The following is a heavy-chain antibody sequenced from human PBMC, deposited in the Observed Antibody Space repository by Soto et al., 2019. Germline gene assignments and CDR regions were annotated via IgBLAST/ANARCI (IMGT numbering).Heavy chain of an antibody. J-gene: IGHJ6*02. Sequence: PGGSLRLSCAASGLSFSSYDMHWVRQATGKGLEWVSAIGTVGNTYYPGSVKGRFTISRENAKNSLYLQMNSLRAGDTAVYYCERSGGWTPDYYGMDVWGQGTTVTVSS. CDR2: IGTVGNT. CDR3: ERSGGWTPDYYGMDV. V-gene: IGHV3-13*01. CDR1: GLSFSSYD. D-gene: IGHD6-19*01.